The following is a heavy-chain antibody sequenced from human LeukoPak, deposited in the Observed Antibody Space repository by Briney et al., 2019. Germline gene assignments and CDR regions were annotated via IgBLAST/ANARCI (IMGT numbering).Heavy chain of an antibody. CDR1: GYTFSSYS. CDR2: ISSSSSTI. D-gene: IGHD2-2*01. Sequence: GGSLRLSCAASGYTFSSYSMNWVRQAPGKGLEWVSYISSSSSTIYYADSVKGRFTISRDKAKNSLYLQMNRLRAEDTAVYYCARSGYQGYCSSTSCLKGTSWFDPWGQGTLVSVSS. V-gene: IGHV3-48*01. CDR3: ARSGYQGYCSSTSCLKGTSWFDP. J-gene: IGHJ5*02.